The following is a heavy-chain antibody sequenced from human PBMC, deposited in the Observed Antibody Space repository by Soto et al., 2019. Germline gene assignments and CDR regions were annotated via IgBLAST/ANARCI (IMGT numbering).Heavy chain of an antibody. V-gene: IGHV3-23*01. J-gene: IGHJ4*02. CDR1: GFTFSSYA. CDR3: AKVKYSSSSRGGYYFDY. CDR2: ISGSGGST. D-gene: IGHD6-6*01. Sequence: GGSLRLSCAASGFTFSSYAMSWVRQAPGKGLEWVSAISGSGGSTYYADSVKGRFTISRDNSKNTLYLQMNSLRAEDTAVYYCAKVKYSSSSRGGYYFDYWGQGTLVTVSS.